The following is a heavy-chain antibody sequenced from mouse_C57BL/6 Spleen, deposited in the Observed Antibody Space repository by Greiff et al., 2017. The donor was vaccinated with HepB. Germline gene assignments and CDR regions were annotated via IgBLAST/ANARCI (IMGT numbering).Heavy chain of an antibody. J-gene: IGHJ3*01. CDR3: ARMYGTEAWFAY. CDR1: GYTFTSYG. CDR2: IYPRSGNT. V-gene: IGHV1-81*01. Sequence: QVQLQQSGAELARPGASVKLSCKASGYTFTSYGISWVKQRPGQGLEWIGEIYPRSGNTYYNEKFKGKATLTADKSSSTAYMELRSLTSEDSAVYFCARMYGTEAWFAYWGQGTLVTDSA. D-gene: IGHD3-3*01.